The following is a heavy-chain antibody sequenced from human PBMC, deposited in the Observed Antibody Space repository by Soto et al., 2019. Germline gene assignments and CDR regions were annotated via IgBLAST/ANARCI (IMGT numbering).Heavy chain of an antibody. CDR1: GGSISSSNW. V-gene: IGHV4-4*02. CDR2: IYHSGST. Sequence: QVQLQESGPGLVKPSGTLSLTCAVSGGSISSSNWWSWVRQPPGKGLEWIGEIYHSGSTNYNPSLKGRVTIPVDKSKNQFSLKLSSVTAADTAVYYCARKYGDYRPDSNWYFDLWGRGTLVTVSS. J-gene: IGHJ2*01. CDR3: ARKYGDYRPDSNWYFDL. D-gene: IGHD4-17*01.